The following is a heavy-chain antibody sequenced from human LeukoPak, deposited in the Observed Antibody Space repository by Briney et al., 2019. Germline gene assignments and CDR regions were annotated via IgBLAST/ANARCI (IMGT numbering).Heavy chain of an antibody. J-gene: IGHJ4*02. Sequence: PSETLSLTCAVYGGSFSGYYWSWIRQPPGKGLEWTGEINHSGSTNYNPSLKSRVTISVDTSKNQFSLKLSSVTAADTAVYYCARGRGSAYYYGSGSRYFDYWGQGTLVTVSS. CDR2: INHSGST. D-gene: IGHD3-10*01. V-gene: IGHV4-34*01. CDR1: GGSFSGYY. CDR3: ARGRGSAYYYGSGSRYFDY.